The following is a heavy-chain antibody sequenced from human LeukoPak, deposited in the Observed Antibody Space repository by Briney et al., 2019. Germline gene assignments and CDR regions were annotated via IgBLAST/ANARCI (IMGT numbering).Heavy chain of an antibody. D-gene: IGHD6-6*01. Sequence: KATETLSLTCSVSGGSVSNYYWSWIRQPPGKGLEWTGYVYYTGSTNYNPSLKSRVTMFEDKSKNQFSLRLYSVTVADTAVYYCARHFAYSSSSYFDYWGQGSLVTASS. V-gene: IGHV4-59*08. J-gene: IGHJ4*02. CDR3: ARHFAYSSSSYFDY. CDR2: VYYTGST. CDR1: GGSVSNYY.